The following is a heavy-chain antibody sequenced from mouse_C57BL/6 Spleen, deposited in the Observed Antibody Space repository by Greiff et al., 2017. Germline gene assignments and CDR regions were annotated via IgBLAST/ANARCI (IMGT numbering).Heavy chain of an antibody. J-gene: IGHJ2*01. CDR1: GYTFTSYW. D-gene: IGHD1-1*01. Sequence: QVQLQQSGAELAKPGASVKLSCKASGYTFTSYWMHWVKQRPGQGLEWIGYINPSSGYTNYNQKFKGKSTLTVDKSSSTAYMQLSSLTSEDSAVYYCARSGDYYGSSYWGQGTTLTVSS. CDR2: INPSSGYT. V-gene: IGHV1-7*01. CDR3: ARSGDYYGSSY.